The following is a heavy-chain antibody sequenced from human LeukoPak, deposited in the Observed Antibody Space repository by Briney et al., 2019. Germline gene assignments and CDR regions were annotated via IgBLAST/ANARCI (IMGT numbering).Heavy chain of an antibody. CDR1: GYTLTSYY. Sequence: RASVKVSCKASGYTLTSYYMHWVRQAPGQGLEWMGIINPSGGSTSYAQKFQGRVTMTRDTSTSTVYMELSSLRSEDTAVYYCARFSYPGAFDIWGQGTMVTVSS. V-gene: IGHV1-46*01. J-gene: IGHJ3*02. CDR2: INPSGGST. D-gene: IGHD5-18*01. CDR3: ARFSYPGAFDI.